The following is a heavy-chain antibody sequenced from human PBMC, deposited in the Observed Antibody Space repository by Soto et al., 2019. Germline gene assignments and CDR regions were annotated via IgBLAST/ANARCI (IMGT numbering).Heavy chain of an antibody. CDR3: AKDLWFGEPIPVAFDI. CDR2: ISYDGSNK. V-gene: IGHV3-30*18. J-gene: IGHJ3*02. Sequence: QVQLVESGGGVVQPGRSLRLSCAASGFTFSSYGMHWVRQAPGKGLEWVAVISYDGSNKYYADSVKGRFTISRDNSKNLLYLQMNSLRAEDTAVYDCAKDLWFGEPIPVAFDIWGQGTMVTVSS. CDR1: GFTFSSYG. D-gene: IGHD3-10*01.